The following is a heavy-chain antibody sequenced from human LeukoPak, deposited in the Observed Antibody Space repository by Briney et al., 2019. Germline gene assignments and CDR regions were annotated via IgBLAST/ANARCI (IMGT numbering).Heavy chain of an antibody. J-gene: IGHJ4*02. V-gene: IGHV1-8*03. CDR1: GYTFTTYD. Sequence: GASVKVSCKASGYTFTTYDINWVRQATGQGLEWMGWMNPNSGYTGYAQKFQGRVTITRDTSISTAYMELSSLRSEDTAVYYGARVAGSIDYWGQGTLVTVSS. CDR2: MNPNSGYT. CDR3: ARVAGSIDY. D-gene: IGHD6-19*01.